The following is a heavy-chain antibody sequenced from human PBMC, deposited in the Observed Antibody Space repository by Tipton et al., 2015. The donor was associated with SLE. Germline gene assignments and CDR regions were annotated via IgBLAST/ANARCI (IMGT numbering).Heavy chain of an antibody. V-gene: IGHV4-59*01. D-gene: IGHD2-15*01. J-gene: IGHJ3*02. Sequence: TLSLICTVSGGSISSYYWSWIRQPPGRGLEWIGYIYYSGSTNYNPSLKSRVTISVDTSKNQFSLKLSSVTAADTAVYYCARAEGSWDAFDIWGQGTMVTVSS. CDR3: ARAEGSWDAFDI. CDR2: IYYSGST. CDR1: GGSISSYY.